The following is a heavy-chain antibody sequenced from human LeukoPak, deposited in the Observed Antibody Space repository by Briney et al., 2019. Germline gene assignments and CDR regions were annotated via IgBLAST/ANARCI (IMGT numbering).Heavy chain of an antibody. D-gene: IGHD3-22*01. Sequence: PGGSLRLSCAASRFTFSTYAMHWVRQAPGKGLEWVALISSDGRNKYYTDSVKGRFTVPRDNSKKTLFLQMNSLRDEDTAVYFCARDISRSGYYWALDYWGQGTLVTVSS. CDR2: ISSDGRNK. CDR3: ARDISRSGYYWALDY. J-gene: IGHJ4*02. CDR1: RFTFSTYA. V-gene: IGHV3-30*10.